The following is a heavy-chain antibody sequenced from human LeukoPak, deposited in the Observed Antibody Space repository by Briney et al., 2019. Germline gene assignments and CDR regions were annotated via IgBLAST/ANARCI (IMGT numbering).Heavy chain of an antibody. J-gene: IGHJ4*02. V-gene: IGHV7-4-1*02. CDR2: IDTKTGNP. CDR3: AIHPSDSSGYFSY. Sequence: ASVKVSCKASGYTFSSCAINWVRRAPGQGLEYMGWIDTKTGNPTYAQGFTGRFVFSLDTSVSTAYLQISSLKAEGTAVYYCAIHPSDSSGYFSYWGQGALVTVSS. D-gene: IGHD3-22*01. CDR1: GYTFSSCA.